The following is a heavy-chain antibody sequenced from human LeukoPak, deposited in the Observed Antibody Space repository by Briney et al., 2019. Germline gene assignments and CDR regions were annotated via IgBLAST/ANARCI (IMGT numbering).Heavy chain of an antibody. CDR2: IYPGDSDV. CDR3: ARRASGAGSSLAWFDP. D-gene: IGHD3-10*01. V-gene: IGHV5-51*01. CDR1: GYSFTNYW. J-gene: IGHJ5*02. Sequence: GDSLKISCQASGYSFTNYWIGWVRRTPGRGPEWMGIIYPGDSDVKYSPSFQGQVTISADNSITTAYLQWSSLKASDTAIYYCARRASGAGSSLAWFDPWGQGTLVTVSS.